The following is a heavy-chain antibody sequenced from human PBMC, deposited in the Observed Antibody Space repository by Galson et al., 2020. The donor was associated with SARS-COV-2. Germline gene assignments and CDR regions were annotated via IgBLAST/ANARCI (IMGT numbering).Heavy chain of an antibody. CDR1: GYTFTGYY. V-gene: IGHV1-2*02. CDR2: INPNSGGT. D-gene: IGHD3-10*01. J-gene: IGHJ3*02. CDR3: ARIPWFGEFNYNDAFDI. Sequence: GASVKVSCKASGYTFTGYYMHWVRQAPGQGLEWMGWINPNSGGTNYAQKFQGRVTMTRDTSISTAYMELSRLRSDDTAVYYCARIPWFGEFNYNDAFDIWGQGTMVTVSS.